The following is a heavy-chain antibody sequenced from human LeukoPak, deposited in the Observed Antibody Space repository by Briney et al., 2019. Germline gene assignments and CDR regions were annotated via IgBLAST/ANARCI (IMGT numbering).Heavy chain of an antibody. V-gene: IGHV3-21*01. CDR3: ARGNYGDYWFNP. CDR2: ISSSSSYI. D-gene: IGHD4-17*01. Sequence: VSSISSSSSYIYYADSVKGRFTISRDNAKNSLYLQMNSLRAEDTAVYYCARGNYGDYWFNPWGQGTLVTVSS. J-gene: IGHJ5*02.